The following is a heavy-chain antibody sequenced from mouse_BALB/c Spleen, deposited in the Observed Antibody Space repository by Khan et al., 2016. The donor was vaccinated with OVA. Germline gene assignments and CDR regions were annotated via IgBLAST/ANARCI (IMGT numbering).Heavy chain of an antibody. Sequence: VQLVETGPGLVQPSQSLSITCTVSGFSLTTYGVHWVRPSPGKGLEWLGVIWSGGSTDYNAPFISRLSISKDSSKSQVFFKMNSLQVNDTAIYYCARNYDYDEGLAYWGQGTLVTVSA. V-gene: IGHV2-2*02. J-gene: IGHJ3*01. CDR1: GFSLTTYG. CDR3: ARNYDYDEGLAY. D-gene: IGHD2-4*01. CDR2: IWSGGST.